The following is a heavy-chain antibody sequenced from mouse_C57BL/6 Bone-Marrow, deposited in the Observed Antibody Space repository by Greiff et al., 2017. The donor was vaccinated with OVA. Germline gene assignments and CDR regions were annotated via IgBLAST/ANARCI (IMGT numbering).Heavy chain of an antibody. CDR1: GFTFSNYW. J-gene: IGHJ4*01. CDR3: TGGGYYAMDY. V-gene: IGHV6-3*01. CDR2: IRLKSDNYAT. Sequence: VQLKESGGGLVQPGGSMKLSCVASGFTFSNYWMNWVRQSPEKGLEWVAQIRLKSDNYATHYAESVKGRFTISRDDSKSSVYLQMNNLRAEDTGIYYCTGGGYYAMDYWGQGTSVTVSS.